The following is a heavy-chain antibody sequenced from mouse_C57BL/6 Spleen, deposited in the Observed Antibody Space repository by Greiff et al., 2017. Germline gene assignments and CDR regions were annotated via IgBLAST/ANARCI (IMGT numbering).Heavy chain of an antibody. Sequence: VQLQQSGAELVRPGASVKLSCTASGFNIKDYYMHWVKQRPEQGLEWIGRIDPEDGDTAYAPKFQGKATMTADTSSNTAYLQLSSLTSEDTAVYYCTTSPGGYAMDYWGQGTSGTVSS. CDR2: IDPEDGDT. CDR3: TTSPGGYAMDY. V-gene: IGHV14-1*01. J-gene: IGHJ4*01. CDR1: GFNIKDYY.